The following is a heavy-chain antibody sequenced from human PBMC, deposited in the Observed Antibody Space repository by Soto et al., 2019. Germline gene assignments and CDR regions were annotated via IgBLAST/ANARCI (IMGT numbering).Heavy chain of an antibody. CDR2: ISYDGSNK. V-gene: IGHV3-30-3*01. J-gene: IGHJ2*01. D-gene: IGHD4-4*01. CDR1: GFTFSSYA. Sequence: QVQLVESGGGVVQPGRSLRLPCAASGFTFSSYAMHWVRQAPGKGLEWVAVISYDGSNKYYADSVKGRFTISRDNXKXTLYLQMNSLRAEDTAVYYCARPLWRNDYNWGYFDLWGRGTLVTVSS. CDR3: ARPLWRNDYNWGYFDL.